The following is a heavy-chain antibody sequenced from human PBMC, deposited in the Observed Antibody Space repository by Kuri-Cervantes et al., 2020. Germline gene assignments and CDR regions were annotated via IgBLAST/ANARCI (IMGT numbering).Heavy chain of an antibody. Sequence: GGSLRLSCAASGFTFSSYSMNWVRQAPGKGLEWVSYISSSSSTIYYAESVKGRFTISRDNSKNTLYVQMNSLRAEDTAIYYCAKDHQSSTNNYDYMDVWGKGTTVTVSS. CDR1: GFTFSSYS. CDR2: ISSSSSTI. CDR3: AKDHQSSTNNYDYMDV. D-gene: IGHD5-24*01. V-gene: IGHV3-48*01. J-gene: IGHJ6*03.